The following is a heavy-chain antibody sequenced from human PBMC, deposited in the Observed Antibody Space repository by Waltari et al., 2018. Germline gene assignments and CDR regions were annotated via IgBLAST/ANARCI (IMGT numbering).Heavy chain of an antibody. Sequence: EVQLVESGGGLFQPGGSLRLSCAASGFTVSTTYMSWVRQAPGKGLDWVSVIYSGGNTYSADSVKGRFTISRDNSKNTLYLQMNSLRAEDTAVYYCARGPGEFLPIDFWGQGTLVTVSS. CDR1: GFTVSTTY. J-gene: IGHJ4*02. CDR2: IYSGGNT. D-gene: IGHD7-27*01. V-gene: IGHV3-53*01. CDR3: ARGPGEFLPIDF.